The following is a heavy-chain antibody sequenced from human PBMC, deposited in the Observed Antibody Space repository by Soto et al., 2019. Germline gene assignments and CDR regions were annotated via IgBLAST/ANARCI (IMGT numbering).Heavy chain of an antibody. V-gene: IGHV1-69*08. CDR3: ARDSPIGSTYSGYDAIAS. D-gene: IGHD5-12*01. Sequence: QVQLVQSGAEVKKPGSSVKVSCKASGGTFSTSTFTWVRQAPGQGLEWMGRTIPILDVADYAQDFQGRVTITADKSTSTAYMELPSLTSKDTAVYYCARDSPIGSTYSGYDAIASWGQGTLVTVSS. CDR1: GGTFSTST. J-gene: IGHJ4*02. CDR2: TIPILDVA.